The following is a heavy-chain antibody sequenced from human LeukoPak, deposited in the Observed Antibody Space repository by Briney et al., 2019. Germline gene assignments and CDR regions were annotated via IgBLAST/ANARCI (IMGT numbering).Heavy chain of an antibody. D-gene: IGHD2-2*01. CDR1: GFTFNSYG. CDR2: ISGSGGRT. CDR3: AKRVPAAPTYYYMDV. J-gene: IGHJ6*03. V-gene: IGHV3-23*01. Sequence: GGSLRLSCAGSGFTFNSYGLSWVRQAPGKGLEWVSAISGSGGRTYYADSVRGRFSISRDNSKNTLYLQMDTLRAEDTAVYYCAKRVPAAPTYYYMDVWGKGATVTVSS.